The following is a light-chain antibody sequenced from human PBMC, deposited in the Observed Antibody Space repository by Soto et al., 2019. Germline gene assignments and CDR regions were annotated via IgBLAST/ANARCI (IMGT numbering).Light chain of an antibody. CDR3: QQYENLPT. V-gene: IGKV1-33*01. CDR1: QNINNY. J-gene: IGKJ5*01. Sequence: DIQMTQSPSSLSASVGDRVTITCQASQNINNYLNWYQQKPGRAPKLLIYDASNLEAGVPSRFRGTGSGTDFTFTISRLQPEDIATYYCQQYENLPTFGQGTRLEIK. CDR2: DAS.